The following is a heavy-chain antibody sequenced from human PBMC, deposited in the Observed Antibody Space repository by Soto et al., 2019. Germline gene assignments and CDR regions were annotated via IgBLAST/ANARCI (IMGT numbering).Heavy chain of an antibody. Sequence: QVQLQQWGAGLLKPSETLSLTCAVYGGSFSGYYWSWIRQPPGKGLEWIGEINHSGSTNYNPSLKSRVTISVDTSKNQFSLKLSSVTAADTAVYYCACHDYGDYYYFDYWGQGTLVSVSS. D-gene: IGHD4-17*01. CDR3: ACHDYGDYYYFDY. J-gene: IGHJ4*02. CDR2: INHSGST. V-gene: IGHV4-34*01. CDR1: GGSFSGYY.